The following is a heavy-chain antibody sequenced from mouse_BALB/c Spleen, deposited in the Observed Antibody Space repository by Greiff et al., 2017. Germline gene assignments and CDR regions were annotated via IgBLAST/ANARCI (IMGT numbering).Heavy chain of an antibody. Sequence: QVQLQQSGPGLVAPSQSLSITCTVSGFSLTDYGVSWIRQPPGKGLEWLGVIWGGGSTYYNSALKSRLSISKDNSKSQVFLKMNSLQTDDTAMYYCAKQNGNYRRYYAMDYWGQGTSVTVSS. D-gene: IGHD2-1*01. CDR3: AKQNGNYRRYYAMDY. CDR1: GFSLTDYG. V-gene: IGHV2-6-5*01. CDR2: IWGGGST. J-gene: IGHJ4*01.